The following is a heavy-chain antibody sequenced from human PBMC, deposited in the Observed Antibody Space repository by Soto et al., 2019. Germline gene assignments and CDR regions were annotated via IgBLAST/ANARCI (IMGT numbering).Heavy chain of an antibody. J-gene: IGHJ6*01. Sequence: WGSLRVSCATSGFTFSYYAMHWVRQAPGKGLEWVSFISYDGSNGYYADSMKGRFTISRDNSKNTLYLQMDSLRAEDTAVYYCARDSFGLDVWGQGTTVTVSS. CDR2: ISYDGSNG. CDR1: GFTFSYYA. V-gene: IGHV3-30-3*01. CDR3: ARDSFGLDV.